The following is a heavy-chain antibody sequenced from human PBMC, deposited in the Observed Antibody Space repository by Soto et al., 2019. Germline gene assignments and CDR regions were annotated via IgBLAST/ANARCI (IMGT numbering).Heavy chain of an antibody. D-gene: IGHD3-22*01. Sequence: ASVKVSCKVSGYTLTELSMHWVRQAPGKGLEWMGGFDPEDGETIYAQKFQGRVTMTEDTSTDTAYIELSSLRSEDTAVYYCATVSVEGYYDSSGYWVWGQGTLVTVSS. CDR3: ATVSVEGYYDSSGYWV. CDR2: FDPEDGET. V-gene: IGHV1-24*01. CDR1: GYTLTELS. J-gene: IGHJ4*02.